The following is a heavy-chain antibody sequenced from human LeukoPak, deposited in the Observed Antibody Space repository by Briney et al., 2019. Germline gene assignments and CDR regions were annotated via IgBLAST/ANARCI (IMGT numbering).Heavy chain of an antibody. J-gene: IGHJ6*03. V-gene: IGHV1-69*06. Sequence: SVKVSCKASGGTFSSYAISWVRQAPGQGLEWTGGIIPIFGTANYARKFQGRVTITADKSTSTAYMELSSLRSEDTAVYYCARGAAGTVTTNYYYYMDVWGKGTTVTVSS. CDR3: ARGAAGTVTTNYYYYMDV. CDR2: IIPIFGTA. CDR1: GGTFSSYA. D-gene: IGHD4-11*01.